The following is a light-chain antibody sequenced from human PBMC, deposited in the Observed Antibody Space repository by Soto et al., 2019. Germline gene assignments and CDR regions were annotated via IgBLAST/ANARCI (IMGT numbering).Light chain of an antibody. CDR2: DAS. Sequence: IVLTQSPATLSFSPGERATLSCRASQSVSSYLAWYQQKPGQAPRLLIYDASNRATGIPARFSGSGSGTEFTLTISSLEPEDFAVYYCQQRSYWLTFGGGTKVEIK. CDR3: QQRSYWLT. J-gene: IGKJ4*01. CDR1: QSVSSY. V-gene: IGKV3-11*01.